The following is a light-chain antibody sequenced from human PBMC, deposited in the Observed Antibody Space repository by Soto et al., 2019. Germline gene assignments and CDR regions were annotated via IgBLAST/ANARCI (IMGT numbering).Light chain of an antibody. V-gene: IGKV1-39*01. CDR2: AAS. J-gene: IGKJ5*01. Sequence: DIQMTQSPSSLSASVGDRVTITCRASQSISSYLNWYQQKPGKAPMLLIYAASSLQSGVPSRFSGRGSGTDFTLTISSLQPEDFATYYCQQSYSTPRITFGQGTRLEIK. CDR3: QQSYSTPRIT. CDR1: QSISSY.